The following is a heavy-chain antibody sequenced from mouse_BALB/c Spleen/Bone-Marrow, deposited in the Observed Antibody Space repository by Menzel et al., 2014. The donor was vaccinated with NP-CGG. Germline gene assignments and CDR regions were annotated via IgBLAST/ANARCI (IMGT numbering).Heavy chain of an antibody. CDR2: IDTSDSYT. J-gene: IGHJ4*01. V-gene: IGHV1-69*01. CDR3: ARRRGGAMDY. CDR1: GYTFTDYW. Sequence: VQLQQSGAELVMTGASVKMSCKASGYTFTDYWMHWVKQRPGQGLEWIGAIDTSDSYTSYNQKFKGKATLTVDESSSTAYMQLSSLTSEDSAVYYCARRRGGAMDYCGQGTSVTVSS.